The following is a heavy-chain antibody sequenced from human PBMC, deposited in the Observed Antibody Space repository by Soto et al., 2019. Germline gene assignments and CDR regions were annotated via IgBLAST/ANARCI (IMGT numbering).Heavy chain of an antibody. CDR2: MYHGGST. Sequence: VQLQESGPGLVKPSETLSLTCTVSGGSMSSYYWSWIRQPPGKGLEWIGYMYHGGSTNPNPSLTIRVTLPVDTSKKQSSRNPSSVTSADTAVYYGARSSRTQYRFGYFAFDYWGQGTLVTVPS. J-gene: IGHJ4*02. CDR1: GGSMSSYY. V-gene: IGHV4-59*01. CDR3: ARSSRTQYRFGYFAFDY. D-gene: IGHD5-18*01.